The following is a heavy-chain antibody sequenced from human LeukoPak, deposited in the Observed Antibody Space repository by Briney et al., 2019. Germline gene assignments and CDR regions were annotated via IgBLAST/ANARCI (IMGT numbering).Heavy chain of an antibody. V-gene: IGHV3-48*01. CDR2: ISSCVSTI. Sequence: GGSLRLSCAASGITFSSYSMNWVRQAPGKGLDWVSYISSCVSTIYYADSVKGRFTISRYNAKNSLYLQMNSLRAEDTAVYYFAKDYGWGYSYGYSFDFWGQGTVVTVSS. J-gene: IGHJ4*02. CDR1: GITFSSYS. CDR3: AKDYGWGYSYGYSFDF. D-gene: IGHD5-18*01.